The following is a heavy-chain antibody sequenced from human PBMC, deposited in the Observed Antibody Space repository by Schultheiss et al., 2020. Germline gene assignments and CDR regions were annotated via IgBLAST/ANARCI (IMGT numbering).Heavy chain of an antibody. J-gene: IGHJ5*02. CDR3: ARLTRGSGKTDP. D-gene: IGHD4-23*01. V-gene: IGHV4-59*12. Sequence: SETLSLTCTVSGGSISSYYWSWIRQPPGKGLEWIGYIYYSGSTNYNPSLKSRVTISVDTSKNQFSLKLSSVTAADTAVYYCARLTRGSGKTDPWGQGTLVTVS. CDR2: IYYSGST. CDR1: GGSISSYY.